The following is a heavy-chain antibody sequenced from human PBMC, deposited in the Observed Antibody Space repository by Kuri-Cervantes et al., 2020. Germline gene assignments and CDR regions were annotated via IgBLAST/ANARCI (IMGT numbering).Heavy chain of an antibody. Sequence: GSLRLSCAVSGYTISSGYYWGWLRQPPGKGVESVGSIYHSGSTYYNPSFRSRVTISVDTSKNQFSLRLSSVTAAATAVYYCARECSGGSGPKEYYGVDVWGQGTTVTVSS. V-gene: IGHV4-38-2*02. CDR1: GYTISSGYY. CDR3: ARECSGGSGPKEYYGVDV. CDR2: IYHSGST. J-gene: IGHJ6*02. D-gene: IGHD2-15*01.